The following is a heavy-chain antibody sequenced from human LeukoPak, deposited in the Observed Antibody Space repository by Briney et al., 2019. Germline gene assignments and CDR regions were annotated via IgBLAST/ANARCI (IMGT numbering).Heavy chain of an antibody. V-gene: IGHV1-69*05. CDR1: GGTFSSYA. Sequence: ASVKVSCKASGGTFSSYAISWVRQAPGQGLEWMGGIIPIFGTANYAQKFQGRVMITTDESTSTAYMELSSLRSEDTAVYYCAREYGSSGYYFRMDVWGKGTTVTVSS. D-gene: IGHD3-22*01. CDR2: IIPIFGTA. CDR3: AREYGSSGYYFRMDV. J-gene: IGHJ6*03.